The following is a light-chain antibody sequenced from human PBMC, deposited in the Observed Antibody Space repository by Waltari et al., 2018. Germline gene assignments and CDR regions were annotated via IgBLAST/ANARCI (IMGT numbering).Light chain of an antibody. V-gene: IGLV2-23*02. CDR1: NSDLGSSIL. J-gene: IGLJ2*01. Sequence: QSALTQPASVSGSPGQSITLSCTGTNSDLGSSILVSWYQQHPGKAPKLLTYDVNKRPSGVFDRFSGSKAGNTASLTISGLQAEDEADYYCSSYLGSSCFFGGGTKLTVL. CDR3: SSYLGSSCF. CDR2: DVN.